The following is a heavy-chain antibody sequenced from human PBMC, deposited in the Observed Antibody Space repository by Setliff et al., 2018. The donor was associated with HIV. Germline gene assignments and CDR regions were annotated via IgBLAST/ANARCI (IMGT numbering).Heavy chain of an antibody. D-gene: IGHD3-10*01. CDR1: GYIFTGYY. Sequence: ASVKVSCKASGYIFTGYYIHWVRQAPGQGLEWMGRINPNNGDTNSAQKFQGRVTMTRDTSISTAYMELSRLRSDDTAVYYCARDWNYYGSGSYPGYWGQGTLVTVSS. J-gene: IGHJ4*02. V-gene: IGHV1-2*06. CDR3: ARDWNYYGSGSYPGY. CDR2: INPNNGDT.